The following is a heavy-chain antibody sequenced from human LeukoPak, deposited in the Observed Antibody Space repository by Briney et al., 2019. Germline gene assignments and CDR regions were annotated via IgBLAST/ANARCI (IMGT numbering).Heavy chain of an antibody. V-gene: IGHV4-34*01. Sequence: SETLSLTCAVYGGSFSGYYWSWIRQPPGKGLEWIGEINHSGSTNYNPSLKSRVTISVDTSKNQFSLKLSSVTAADTAVYYRARDRYDFWSGYSSGGPQLDYWGQGTLVTVSS. J-gene: IGHJ4*02. CDR3: ARDRYDFWSGYSSGGPQLDY. CDR2: INHSGST. D-gene: IGHD3-3*01. CDR1: GGSFSGYY.